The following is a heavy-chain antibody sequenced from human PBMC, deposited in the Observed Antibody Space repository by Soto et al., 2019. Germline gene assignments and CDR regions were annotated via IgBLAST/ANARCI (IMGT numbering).Heavy chain of an antibody. CDR1: GGTFSSYA. Sequence: ASVKVSCKASGGTFSSYAISWVRQAPGQGLEWMGGIIPIFGTANYAQKFQGRVTITADESTSTAYMELSSLRSEDTAVYYCARSGIFGGKYINYYYYYGMDVWGQGTTVTSP. V-gene: IGHV1-69*13. J-gene: IGHJ6*02. CDR3: ARSGIFGGKYINYYYYYGMDV. D-gene: IGHD3-3*01. CDR2: IIPIFGTA.